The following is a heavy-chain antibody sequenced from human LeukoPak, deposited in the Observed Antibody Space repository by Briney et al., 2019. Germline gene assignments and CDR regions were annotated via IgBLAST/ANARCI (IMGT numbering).Heavy chain of an antibody. CDR3: ARRSAGSSGSSFDY. CDR2: MNPNSGNT. D-gene: IGHD3-10*01. V-gene: IGHV1-8*03. CDR1: GYTFTSYD. Sequence: ASVKVSCKASGYTFTSYDINWVRQATGQGLERMGWMNPNSGNTGYAQKFQGRVTITRNTSISTAYMELSSLRSEDTAVYYCARRSAGSSGSSFDYWGQGTLVTVSS. J-gene: IGHJ4*02.